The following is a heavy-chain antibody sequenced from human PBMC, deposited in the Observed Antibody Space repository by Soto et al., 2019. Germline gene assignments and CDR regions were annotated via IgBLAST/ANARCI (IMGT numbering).Heavy chain of an antibody. V-gene: IGHV4-30-2*03. D-gene: IGHD3-16*01. CDR1: GGSISSGGYS. CDR2: LYQDLSI. J-gene: IGHJ4*02. Sequence: SQTISLTCAVLGGSISSGGYSWSWIRKPPGKGLEWNGPLYQDLSIIYTPSLESRVTISGDSSKHQFSLKLRSVTAADTAVYCCARHGGYYFDYWGQGTLVTVSS. CDR3: ARHGGYYFDY.